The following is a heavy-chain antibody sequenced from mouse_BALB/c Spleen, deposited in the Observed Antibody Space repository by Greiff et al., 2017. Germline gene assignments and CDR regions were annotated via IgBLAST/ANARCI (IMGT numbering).Heavy chain of an antibody. CDR2: ISSGGGST. Sequence: EVQRVESGGGLVKPGGSLKLSCAASGFAFSSYDMSWVRQTPEKRLEWVAYISSGGGSTYYPDTVKGRFTISRDNAKNTLYLQMSSLKSEDTAMYYCATLGGGPYYFDYWGQGTTLTVSS. CDR1: GFAFSSYD. J-gene: IGHJ2*01. V-gene: IGHV5-12-1*01. CDR3: ATLGGGPYYFDY. D-gene: IGHD3-3*01.